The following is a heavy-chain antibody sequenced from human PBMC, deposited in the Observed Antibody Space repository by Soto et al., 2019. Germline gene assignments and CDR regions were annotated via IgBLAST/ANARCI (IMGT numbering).Heavy chain of an antibody. CDR3: DREFGYCSSTSCKYWFDP. J-gene: IGHJ5*02. Sequence: QLQLQESGSGLVKPSQTLSLTCAVSGGSISSGGYSWSWIRQPPGKGLEWIGYIYHSGSTYYNPSLKSRVTLSVERSMNQFSLKLSSVTAADTAVYYCDREFGYCSSTSCKYWFDPWGQGTLVTVSS. CDR2: IYHSGST. V-gene: IGHV4-30-2*01. D-gene: IGHD2-2*03. CDR1: GGSISSGGYS.